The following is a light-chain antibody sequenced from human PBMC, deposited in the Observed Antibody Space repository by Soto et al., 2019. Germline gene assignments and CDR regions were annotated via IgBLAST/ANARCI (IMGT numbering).Light chain of an antibody. J-gene: IGKJ1*01. CDR3: FQGLDTSGE. V-gene: IGKV2-28*01. CDR2: LGA. Sequence: DIVMTQSPLSLPVTPGEPASISCRSSQSLLHSNGYNYLDWYLQKPGQSRQLLIYLGANRASGVPDRLCGSGSGTDFTVKISRVDCEDVGFYYCFQGLDTSGEFGQVTKLDTK. CDR1: QSLLHSNGYNY.